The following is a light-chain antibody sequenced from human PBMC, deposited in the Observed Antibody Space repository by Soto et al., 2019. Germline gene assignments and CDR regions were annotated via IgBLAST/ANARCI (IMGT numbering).Light chain of an antibody. CDR3: SSYTSTNSLYV. V-gene: IGLV2-14*01. Sequence: QSALTQPASVSGSPGQSITISCTETTSTFGDYNYVSWYQQLPGKAPKLMIYEVSRRPSGVSNRFSGSKSGNTASLTISGLQAEDEADYYCSSYTSTNSLYVFGTGTKLTVL. CDR1: TSTFGDYNY. J-gene: IGLJ1*01. CDR2: EVS.